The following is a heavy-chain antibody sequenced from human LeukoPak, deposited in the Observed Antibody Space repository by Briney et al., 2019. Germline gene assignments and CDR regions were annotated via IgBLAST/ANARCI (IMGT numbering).Heavy chain of an antibody. V-gene: IGHV1-2*02. CDR1: GYTFTGYY. CDR2: INPNSGGT. J-gene: IGHJ6*03. D-gene: IGHD1-7*01. Sequence: ASVKVSCKASGYTFTGYYMHWVRQAPGQGLEWMGWINPNSGGTNYAQKFQGRVTMTRDTSISTAYMELSSLRSEDTAVYYCARALRKYNWNYGVLSYYYYYMDVWGKGTTVTVSS. CDR3: ARALRKYNWNYGVLSYYYYYMDV.